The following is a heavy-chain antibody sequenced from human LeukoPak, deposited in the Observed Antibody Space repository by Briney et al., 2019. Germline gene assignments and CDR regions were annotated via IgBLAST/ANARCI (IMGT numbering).Heavy chain of an antibody. CDR1: GFTVSNNY. Sequence: GGSLRLSCAVSGFTVSNNYMRWVRQARGKGLEWVAVIYSGGSAYYADSVKGRFTLSRDNSKNTVYLQMNSLRAEDTAVYYCARANYYDSSGYYFSWGQGTLVTVSS. CDR3: ARANYYDSSGYYFS. CDR2: IYSGGSA. D-gene: IGHD3-22*01. V-gene: IGHV3-53*01. J-gene: IGHJ5*02.